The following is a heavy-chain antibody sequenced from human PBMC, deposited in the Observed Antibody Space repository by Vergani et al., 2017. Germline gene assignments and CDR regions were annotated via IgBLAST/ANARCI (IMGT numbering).Heavy chain of an antibody. J-gene: IGHJ5*02. CDR2: ISSSSSYI. Sequence: APGKGLEWVSSISSSSSYIYYADSVKGRFTISRDNSKNTLYLQMNSLRAEDTAVYYCAREIAVAGFDPWGQGTLVTVSS. CDR3: AREIAVAGFDP. V-gene: IGHV3-21*01. D-gene: IGHD6-19*01.